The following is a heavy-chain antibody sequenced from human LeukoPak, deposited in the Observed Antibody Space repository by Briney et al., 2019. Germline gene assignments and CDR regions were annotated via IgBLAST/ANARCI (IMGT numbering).Heavy chain of an antibody. CDR1: GFTFSSYE. D-gene: IGHD3-10*01. J-gene: IGHJ4*02. V-gene: IGHV3-48*03. CDR3: ARDGEWSGRGGYYFDY. CDR2: ISSSGSTI. Sequence: GGSLRLSCAASGFTFSSYEMNWVRQAPGKGLEWVSYISSSGSTIYYADSVKGRFTISRDNAKNSLYLQMNSLRAEDTAVYYCARDGEWSGRGGYYFDYWGQGTLVTVSS.